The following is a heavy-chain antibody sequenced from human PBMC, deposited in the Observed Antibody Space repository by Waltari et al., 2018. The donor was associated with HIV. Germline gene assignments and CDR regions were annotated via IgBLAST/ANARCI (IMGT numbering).Heavy chain of an antibody. CDR1: GGSFSGYY. Sequence: QVQLQQWGAGLLKPSGTLSLTCAVYGGSFSGYYWSWIRQPPGKGLEWIGEINRGGRTNHSPSLRSRVTISVDTSKNQFSLKLSSVTAADTAVYYCARGLGSGSYYVYWGQGTLVTVSS. CDR2: INRGGRT. D-gene: IGHD1-26*01. V-gene: IGHV4-34*01. CDR3: ARGLGSGSYYVY. J-gene: IGHJ4*02.